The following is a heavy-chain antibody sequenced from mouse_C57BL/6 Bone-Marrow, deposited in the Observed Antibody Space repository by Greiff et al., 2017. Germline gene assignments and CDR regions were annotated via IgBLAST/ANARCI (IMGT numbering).Heavy chain of an antibody. CDR2: IYPGDGDT. CDR3: AKLGPWFAY. D-gene: IGHD4-1*01. J-gene: IGHJ3*01. Sequence: VKLVESGPELVQPGASVKISCTASGYAFSSSWMNWVKQRPGKGLEWIGLIYPGDGDTNYNGKFKGKATLTADKSSSTAYMQLSSLTSEDSAVYFCAKLGPWFAYWGQGTLVTVSA. CDR1: GYAFSSSW. V-gene: IGHV1-82*01.